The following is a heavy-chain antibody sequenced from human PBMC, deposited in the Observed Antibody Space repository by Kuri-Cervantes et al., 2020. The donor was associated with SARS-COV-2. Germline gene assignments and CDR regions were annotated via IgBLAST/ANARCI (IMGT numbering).Heavy chain of an antibody. V-gene: IGHV3-66*01. CDR2: IYSGGST. CDR3: ARTYYDILTGYCPFDY. D-gene: IGHD3-9*01. J-gene: IGHJ4*02. CDR1: GFTVSSNY. Sequence: GGSLRLSCAASGFTVSSNYMSWVRQAPGKGLEWVSVIYSGGSTYYADSVKGRFTISRDNAKNSLYLQMNSLRDEDTAVYYCARTYYDILTGYCPFDYWGQGTLVTVSS.